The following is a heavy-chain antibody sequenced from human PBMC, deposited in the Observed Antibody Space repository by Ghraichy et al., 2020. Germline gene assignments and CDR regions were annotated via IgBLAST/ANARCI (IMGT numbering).Heavy chain of an antibody. CDR2: ISSSSSYI. CDR1: GFTFSSYS. Sequence: GGSLRLSCAASGFTFSSYSMNWVRQAPGKGLEWVSSISSSSSYIYYADSVKGRFTISRDNAKNSLYLQMNSLRAEDTAVYYCARATSIMGDYYGMDVWGQGTTVTVSS. D-gene: IGHD1-26*01. V-gene: IGHV3-21*01. J-gene: IGHJ6*02. CDR3: ARATSIMGDYYGMDV.